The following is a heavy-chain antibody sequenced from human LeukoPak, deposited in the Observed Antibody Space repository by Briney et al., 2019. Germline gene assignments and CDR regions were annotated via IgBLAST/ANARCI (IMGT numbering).Heavy chain of an antibody. V-gene: IGHV4-39*07. D-gene: IGHD1-7*01. Sequence: SETLSLTCSVSGGSISSSSYYWGWTRQPPGKGLEWIGSIYYSGRTYYNPSLKSRVTISVDTSKNQFSLKPSSVTAADTAVYYCARVRYNWNYGVFDYWGQGTLVTVSS. CDR1: GGSISSSSYY. CDR2: IYYSGRT. J-gene: IGHJ4*02. CDR3: ARVRYNWNYGVFDY.